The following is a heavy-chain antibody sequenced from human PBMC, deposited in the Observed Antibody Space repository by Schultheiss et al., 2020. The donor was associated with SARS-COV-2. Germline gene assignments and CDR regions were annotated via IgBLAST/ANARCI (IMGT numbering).Heavy chain of an antibody. D-gene: IGHD3-3*01. Sequence: SETLSLTCTVSGGSISSGDYYWGWIRQPPGKGLEWIGSIYYSGSTYYNPSLKSRVTISVDTSKNQFSLKLSSVTAADTAVYYCARAFANRITIFGVVRFVGWFDPWGQGTLVTVSS. CDR1: GGSISSGDYY. V-gene: IGHV4-39*01. J-gene: IGHJ5*02. CDR2: IYYSGST. CDR3: ARAFANRITIFGVVRFVGWFDP.